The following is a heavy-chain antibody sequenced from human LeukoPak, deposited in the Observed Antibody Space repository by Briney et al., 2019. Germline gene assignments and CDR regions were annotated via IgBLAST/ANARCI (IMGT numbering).Heavy chain of an antibody. CDR3: AKRTSGSSWYSSDS. CDR2: MSGDGTST. CDR1: GFTFSSFA. Sequence: QPGGSLRLSCAASGFTFSSFAMNWVRQAPGKGLEWASTMSGDGTSTYYADSVKGRFTISRDNSKTTLFLQMNSLRAEDTAVYYCAKRTSGSSWYSSDSWGQGTLVTVSS. V-gene: IGHV3-23*01. J-gene: IGHJ4*02. D-gene: IGHD6-13*01.